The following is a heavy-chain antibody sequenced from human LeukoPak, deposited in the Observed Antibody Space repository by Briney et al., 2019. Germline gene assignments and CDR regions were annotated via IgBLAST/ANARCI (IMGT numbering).Heavy chain of an antibody. CDR2: ISSSSSYI. J-gene: IGHJ4*02. D-gene: IGHD1-26*01. Sequence: GGSLRLSCAASGFTFSSYSMNWVRQAPGKGLEWVSSISSSSSYIYYADSVKGRFTISRDNAKNSLYLQMNGLRAEVTAVYYCAIDHWKWELNEEEYDYWGQGTLVTVSS. V-gene: IGHV3-21*01. CDR1: GFTFSSYS. CDR3: AIDHWKWELNEEEYDY.